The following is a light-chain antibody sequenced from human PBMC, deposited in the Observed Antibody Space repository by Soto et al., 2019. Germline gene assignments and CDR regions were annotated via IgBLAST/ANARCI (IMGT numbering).Light chain of an antibody. V-gene: IGLV2-23*02. J-gene: IGLJ1*01. Sequence: QSALTQPASLSGSPGQSITISCTGSTSDVGGFDLVSWYQQHPGKAPKLMIYEVTKRPSGVSDRFSGSKSGNTASLTISGLQAEDEADYYCCSYAGPDTYVFGTGTKVTVL. CDR1: TSDVGGFDL. CDR2: EVT. CDR3: CSYAGPDTYV.